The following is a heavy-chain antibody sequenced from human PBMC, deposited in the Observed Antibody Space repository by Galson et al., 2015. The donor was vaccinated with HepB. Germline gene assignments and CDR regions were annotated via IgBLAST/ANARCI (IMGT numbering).Heavy chain of an antibody. CDR2: IRSKAYGGTT. CDR1: GFSIGDYA. J-gene: IGHJ5*02. D-gene: IGHD3-22*01. V-gene: IGHV3-49*03. Sequence: SLRLSCAASGFSIGDYAMSWFRQAPGKGLEWVGFIRSKAYGGTTEYAASVKGRFTISTDDSKSSVYLQMNSLQTEDTAVYYCTRVGEDSSGYLNWFDPWGQGTLVTVSS. CDR3: TRVGEDSSGYLNWFDP.